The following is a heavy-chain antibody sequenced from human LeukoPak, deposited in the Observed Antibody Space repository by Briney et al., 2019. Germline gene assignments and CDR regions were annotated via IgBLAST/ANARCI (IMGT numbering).Heavy chain of an antibody. D-gene: IGHD5-12*01. CDR3: ARGLRYSGYGPVLDY. CDR2: INHSGST. J-gene: IGHJ4*02. Sequence: SETLSLTCAVYGGSFSGYYWSWIRQPPGKGLEWIGEINHSGSTNYNPSLKSRVTISVDTSKNQFSLKLSSVTAADTAVYYCARGLRYSGYGPVLDYWGQGTLVTVSS. V-gene: IGHV4-34*01. CDR1: GGSFSGYY.